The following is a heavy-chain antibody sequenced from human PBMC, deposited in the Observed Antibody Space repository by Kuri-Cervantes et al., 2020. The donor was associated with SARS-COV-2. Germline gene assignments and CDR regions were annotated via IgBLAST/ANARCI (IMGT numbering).Heavy chain of an antibody. D-gene: IGHD2-2*01. V-gene: IGHV3-23*01. CDR1: GFTFSNYA. CDR3: ARDQCSSTSCYGTYYYYYYGMDV. CDR2: ISGSGGST. Sequence: GESRKISCAASGFTFSNYAMSWVRQAPGKGLEWVSAISGSGGSTYYADSVKGRFTIFRDNSKNTLYLQMNSLRAEDTAVYYCARDQCSSTSCYGTYYYYYYGMDVWGQGTTVTVSS. J-gene: IGHJ6*02.